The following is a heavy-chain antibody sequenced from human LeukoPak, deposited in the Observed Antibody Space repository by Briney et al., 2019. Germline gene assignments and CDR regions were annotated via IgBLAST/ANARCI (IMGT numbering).Heavy chain of an antibody. CDR1: GGSCSGYY. CDR3: ARVGEDYGDFPLFDY. CDR2: INHSGST. Sequence: SETLSLTCAVYGGSCSGYYWSWIRQPPGKGLEWIGEINHSGSTNYNPSLKSRVTISVDTSKNQFSLKLSSVTAADTAVYYCARVGEDYGDFPLFDYWGQGTLVTVSS. V-gene: IGHV4-34*01. D-gene: IGHD4-17*01. J-gene: IGHJ4*02.